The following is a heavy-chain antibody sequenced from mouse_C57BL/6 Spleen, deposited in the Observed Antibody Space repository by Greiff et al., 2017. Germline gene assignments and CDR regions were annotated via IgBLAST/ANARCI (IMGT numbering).Heavy chain of an antibody. Sequence: VQLQQSGPELVKPGASVKISCKASGYAFSSSWMNWVKQRPGQGLEWIGRIYPGDGDTNYNGKFKGKATLTADKSSSTAYMQLSSLTSEYSAVYFCAGWVDYWGQGTTLTVSS. CDR3: AGWVDY. V-gene: IGHV1-82*01. CDR2: IYPGDGDT. CDR1: GYAFSSSW. J-gene: IGHJ2*01.